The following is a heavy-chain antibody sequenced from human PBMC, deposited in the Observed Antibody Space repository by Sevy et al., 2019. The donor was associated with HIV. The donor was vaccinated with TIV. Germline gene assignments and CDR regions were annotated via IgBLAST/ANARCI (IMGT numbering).Heavy chain of an antibody. CDR3: AREGGPAAIGFDY. Sequence: GGSLRLSCEASGFTFSAYGMHWVRQAPGKGLEWVANIWYDGSKKYYADSVKGRFTISRDNSKNTLYLQMNSLRAEDTALYYCAREGGPAAIGFDYWGQGSLVTVSS. CDR2: IWYDGSKK. D-gene: IGHD2-2*01. J-gene: IGHJ4*02. V-gene: IGHV3-33*01. CDR1: GFTFSAYG.